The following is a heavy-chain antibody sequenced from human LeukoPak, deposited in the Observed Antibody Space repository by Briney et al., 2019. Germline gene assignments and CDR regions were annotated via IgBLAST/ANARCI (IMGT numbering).Heavy chain of an antibody. Sequence: ASVKVSCKASGYTFTSYGISWVRQAPGQGLEWMGWISAYNGNTNYAQKLQGRVTMTTGTSTSTAYMELRSLRSDDTAVYYCARDLVSGSYFFGYFDYWGQGTLVTVSS. J-gene: IGHJ4*02. V-gene: IGHV1-18*01. CDR3: ARDLVSGSYFFGYFDY. D-gene: IGHD1-26*01. CDR1: GYTFTSYG. CDR2: ISAYNGNT.